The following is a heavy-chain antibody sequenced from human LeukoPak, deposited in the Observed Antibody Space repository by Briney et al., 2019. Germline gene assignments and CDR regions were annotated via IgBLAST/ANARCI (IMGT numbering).Heavy chain of an antibody. Sequence: GGSLRLSCAASGFTFSDYSMNWVRRAPGRGLEWISYVGLASGFVSYADSVKGRFTISSDTARNSVYLQMNSLRAEDTAVYYCARDHNWAFDSWGQGTLVTVSS. CDR1: GFTFSDYS. D-gene: IGHD1-20*01. CDR2: VGLASGFV. CDR3: ARDHNWAFDS. J-gene: IGHJ4*02. V-gene: IGHV3-21*05.